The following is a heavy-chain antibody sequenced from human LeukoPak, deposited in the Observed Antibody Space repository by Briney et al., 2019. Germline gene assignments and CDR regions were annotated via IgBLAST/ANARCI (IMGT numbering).Heavy chain of an antibody. D-gene: IGHD6-19*01. CDR3: TRALSGCVLCFDY. V-gene: IGHV1-8*01. CDR2: MNPNSGNT. CDR1: GYTFTSHD. J-gene: IGHJ4*02. Sequence: AASVKVSCKASGYTFTSHDINWVRQATGQGLEWLGWMNPNSGNTGYAQKFQGRVTMTRDTSISTAYMELTSLTSEDTAVYYCTRALSGCVLCFDYWGQGTLVTVSS.